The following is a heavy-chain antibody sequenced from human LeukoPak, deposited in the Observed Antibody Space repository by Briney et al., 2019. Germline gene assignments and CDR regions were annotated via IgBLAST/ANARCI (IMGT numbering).Heavy chain of an antibody. D-gene: IGHD4-17*01. Sequence: GGSLRLSCAASGFTFSSYAMNWVRQAPGKGLEWVSVISGSGGSTYYGDSVKGRFNISRDNSKNTLYLQMSSLRAEDTAVYYCAKDYGDYRGDDAFDIWGQGTMVTVSS. CDR1: GFTFSSYA. CDR3: AKDYGDYRGDDAFDI. CDR2: ISGSGGST. V-gene: IGHV3-23*01. J-gene: IGHJ3*02.